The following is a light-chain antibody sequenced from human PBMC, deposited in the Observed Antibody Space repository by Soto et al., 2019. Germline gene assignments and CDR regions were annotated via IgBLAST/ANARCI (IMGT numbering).Light chain of an antibody. CDR2: GNT. Sequence: QSVLTQPPSVSGAPGQRVTISCTGSSSNIGSSFDVHWYQHLPGTAPKLLIYGNTNRPSGVPDRFSGSKSGNSASLTISGLQTEDEADYYCSSYTSSSTWVFGGGTKVTVL. V-gene: IGLV1-40*01. J-gene: IGLJ3*02. CDR3: SSYTSSSTWV. CDR1: SSNIGSSFD.